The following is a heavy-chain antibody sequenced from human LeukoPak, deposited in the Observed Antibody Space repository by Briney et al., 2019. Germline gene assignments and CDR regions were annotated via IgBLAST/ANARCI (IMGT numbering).Heavy chain of an antibody. CDR3: VKSVSTGLGVIDF. D-gene: IGHD3-9*01. Sequence: PGGSLRLSCAASGFTFSSYGMHWVRQAPGKGLEWVAVIWYDGSNKYSADSVKGRFTISRDNFKNTLFLQMNTLRAEDTAIYYCVKSVSTGLGVIDFWGQGTLVTVSS. CDR2: IWYDGSNK. V-gene: IGHV3-30*02. CDR1: GFTFSSYG. J-gene: IGHJ4*02.